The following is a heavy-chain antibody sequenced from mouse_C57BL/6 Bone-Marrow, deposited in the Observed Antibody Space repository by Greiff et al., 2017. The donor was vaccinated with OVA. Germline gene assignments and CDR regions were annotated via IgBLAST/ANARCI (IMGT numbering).Heavy chain of an antibody. Sequence: EVKVVESGGDLVKPGGSLKLSCAASGFTFSSYGMSWVRQTPDKRLEWVATISSGGSYTYYPDSVKGRFTISRDNAKNTLYLQRSSLKSEDTAMYYCARPIYGNYDYWGQGTTLTVSS. J-gene: IGHJ2*01. D-gene: IGHD2-1*01. CDR1: GFTFSSYG. V-gene: IGHV5-6*01. CDR2: ISSGGSYT. CDR3: ARPIYGNYDY.